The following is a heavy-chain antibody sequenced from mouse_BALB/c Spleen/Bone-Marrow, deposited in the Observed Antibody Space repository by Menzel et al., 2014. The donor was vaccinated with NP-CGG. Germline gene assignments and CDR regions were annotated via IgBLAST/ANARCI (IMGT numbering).Heavy chain of an antibody. CDR3: ATGTFAY. D-gene: IGHD4-1*01. J-gene: IGHJ3*01. CDR1: GFTFSSYT. V-gene: IGHV5-12-2*01. CDR2: ISNGGGNT. Sequence: EVKLVESGGGLVQPGGSLKLSCAASGFTFSSYTMSWVRQTPEKRLEWVAYISNGGGNTYYPDTVKGRFTISRDNAKNTLYLQMSSLKSEDTAMYYCATGTFAYWGQGTLVTVSA.